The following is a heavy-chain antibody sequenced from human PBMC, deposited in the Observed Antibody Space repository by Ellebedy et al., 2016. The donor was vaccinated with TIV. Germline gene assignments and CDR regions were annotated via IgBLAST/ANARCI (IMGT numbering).Heavy chain of an antibody. V-gene: IGHV4-31*03. D-gene: IGHD3-22*01. Sequence: MPSETLSLTCTVSGVSISSGAYYWGWIRQHPGKGLEWIGYIYYSGRTYDNPSLKSRVSISVDTSKNQFSLKLSSVTAADTAVYYCARDYYYDTSGSKVDYCDYWGQGILVTVSS. J-gene: IGHJ4*02. CDR1: GVSISSGAYY. CDR3: ARDYYYDTSGSKVDYCDY. CDR2: IYYSGRT.